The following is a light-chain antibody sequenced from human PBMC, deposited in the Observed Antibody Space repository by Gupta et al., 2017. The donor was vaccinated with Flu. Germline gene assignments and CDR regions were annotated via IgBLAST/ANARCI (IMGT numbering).Light chain of an antibody. Sequence: ERATLTCRASQYISTYLAWYQHRPGQAPRLLIYDTSSRAAGIPARFSGSGSGTDFTLTISSPEPEDIAVYYCQQRGNWPPTFGGGTKVEIK. V-gene: IGKV3-11*01. CDR3: QQRGNWPPT. J-gene: IGKJ4*01. CDR1: QYISTY. CDR2: DTS.